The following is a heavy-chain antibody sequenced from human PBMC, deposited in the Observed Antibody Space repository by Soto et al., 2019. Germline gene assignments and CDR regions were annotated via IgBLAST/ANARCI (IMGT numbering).Heavy chain of an antibody. CDR1: GGTFSTYT. D-gene: IGHD6-19*01. CDR2: IIPILNSV. J-gene: IGHJ6*02. V-gene: IGHV1-69*08. CDR3: ARDRIGIAVAGLYYYYYGMDV. Sequence: SVKVSCKASGGTFSTYTISWVRQAPGQGLEWMGRIIPILNSVNYAQKFQGRVTITADKTTSTAYMELSSLRSEDTAVYYCARDRIGIAVAGLYYYYYGMDVWGQGTTVTVSS.